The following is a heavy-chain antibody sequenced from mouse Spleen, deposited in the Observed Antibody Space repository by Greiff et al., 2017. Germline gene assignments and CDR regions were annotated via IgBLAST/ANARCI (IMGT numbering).Heavy chain of an antibody. CDR3: AGGNYGGFAY. CDR2: ISSGGGNT. D-gene: IGHD2-1*01. CDR1: GFTFSSYA. J-gene: IGHJ3*01. V-gene: IGHV5-9-3*01. Sequence: EVQRVESGGGLVKLGGSLKLSCAASGFTFSSYAMSWVRQTPEKRLEWVATISSGGGNTYYPDSVKGRFTISRDNAKNTLYLQMSSLKSEDTAMYYCAGGNYGGFAYWGQGTLVTVSA.